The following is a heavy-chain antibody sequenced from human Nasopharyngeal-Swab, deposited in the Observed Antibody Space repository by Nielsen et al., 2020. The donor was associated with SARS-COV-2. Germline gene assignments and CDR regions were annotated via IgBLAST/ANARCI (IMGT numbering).Heavy chain of an antibody. CDR3: ARIAGRGSIYYYYMDV. CDR2: ISGSGSYV. Sequence: GWSLRLSCAGSGFTFNSYSMIWVRQVPGEGLEWVSSISGSGSYVYYADSVKGRFTISKDSAKNSLYLQMNSLRADDTAVYFCARIAGRGSIYYYYMDVWGTGTTVTVSS. CDR1: GFTFNSYS. V-gene: IGHV3-21*01. J-gene: IGHJ6*03. D-gene: IGHD1-26*01.